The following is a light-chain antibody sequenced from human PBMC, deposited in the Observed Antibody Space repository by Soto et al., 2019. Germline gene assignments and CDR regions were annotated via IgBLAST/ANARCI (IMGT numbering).Light chain of an antibody. CDR3: QQRSNWPPWT. Sequence: EIVMTQSPATLSVSPGERATLSCRASQSVSSYLAWYQQKPGQAPRLLIYDASNRATGIPARFSGSGSGTDFTLTISSLGPEDFAVYYCQQRSNWPPWTFGQGTKVDI. J-gene: IGKJ1*01. CDR1: QSVSSY. V-gene: IGKV3-11*01. CDR2: DAS.